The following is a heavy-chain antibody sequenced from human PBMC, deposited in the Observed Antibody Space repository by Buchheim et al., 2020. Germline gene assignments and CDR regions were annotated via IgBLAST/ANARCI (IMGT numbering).Heavy chain of an antibody. CDR2: MNDDGSTT. V-gene: IGHV3-74*01. Sequence: EVQLVESGGGLVQPGGSLRLSCAASGFTLSSYWMHWVRQVPGKGLVWVSRMNDDGSTTDYADSVKGRFTISRDNAKNPLYLEMNSLRAEDTAVYYCVKDMFGNLDYWGQGTL. CDR3: VKDMFGNLDY. CDR1: GFTLSSYW. J-gene: IGHJ4*02. D-gene: IGHD3-10*02.